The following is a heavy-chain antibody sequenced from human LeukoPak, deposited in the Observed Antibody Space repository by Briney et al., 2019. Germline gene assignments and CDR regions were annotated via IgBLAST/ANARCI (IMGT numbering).Heavy chain of an antibody. CDR2: ISGSGGST. D-gene: IGHD3-10*01. V-gene: IGHV3-23*01. J-gene: IGHJ4*02. CDR1: RFTFSSYA. Sequence: GGSLRLSCAASRFTFSSYAMSWVRQAPGKGLEWVSAISGSGGSTYYADSVKGRFTISRDNSKNTLYLQMNSLRAEDTAVYYCATSTSMVRGIDYWGQGTLVTVSS. CDR3: ATSTSMVRGIDY.